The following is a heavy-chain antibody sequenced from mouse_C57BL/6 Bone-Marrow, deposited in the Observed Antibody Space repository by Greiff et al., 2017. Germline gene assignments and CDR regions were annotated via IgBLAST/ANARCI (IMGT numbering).Heavy chain of an antibody. Sequence: QVQLQQPGAELVKPGASVKVSCKASGYTFTSYWMHWVKQRPGQGLEWIGRIHPSDSDTNYNQKFKGKATLTVDKSSSTAYMQLSSLTSEDSAVYYSAIGAQLRLPYYAMDYWGQGTSVTVSS. CDR3: AIGAQLRLPYYAMDY. CDR1: GYTFTSYW. CDR2: IHPSDSDT. D-gene: IGHD3-1*01. J-gene: IGHJ4*01. V-gene: IGHV1-74*01.